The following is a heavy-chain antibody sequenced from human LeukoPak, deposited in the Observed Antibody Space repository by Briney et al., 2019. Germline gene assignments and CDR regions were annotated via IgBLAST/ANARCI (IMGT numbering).Heavy chain of an antibody. CDR1: GGSSSSYY. CDR3: AREGTAGTNLNWFDP. J-gene: IGHJ5*02. CDR2: ISYSGST. D-gene: IGHD1-1*01. Sequence: PSETLSCTCTGSGGSSSSYYCSWMRQPPGKGLKWIGYISYSGSTNFNPSFKSRVTISVDTSKNQFSLKLSSVTAADTAVYYCAREGTAGTNLNWFDPWGQGTLVAVSS. V-gene: IGHV4-59*01.